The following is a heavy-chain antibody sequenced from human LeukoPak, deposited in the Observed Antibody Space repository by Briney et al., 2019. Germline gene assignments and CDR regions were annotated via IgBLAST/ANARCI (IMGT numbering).Heavy chain of an antibody. D-gene: IGHD4-11*01. CDR1: GFTFSSYA. Sequence: PGGSLRLSCAASGFTFSSYAMHWVRQAPGKGLEYVSAISSNGGSTYYANSVKGRFTISRDNSKNTLYLQMGSLRAEDMAVYYCARYSNYHYFDYWGRGTLVTVSS. CDR2: ISSNGGST. CDR3: ARYSNYHYFDY. V-gene: IGHV3-64*01. J-gene: IGHJ4*02.